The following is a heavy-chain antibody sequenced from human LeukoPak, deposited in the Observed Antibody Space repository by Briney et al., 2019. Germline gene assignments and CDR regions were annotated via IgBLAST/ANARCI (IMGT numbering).Heavy chain of an antibody. CDR1: GYTFTSYG. D-gene: IGHD2-2*01. CDR3: ARDRLGEKDVITIPAAD. Sequence: ASVKVSCKASGYTFTSYGISWVRQAPGQGLEWMGWFSAYNGNTNYAQKLRGRVTMTTDTSTSTAYMELRSLRSDDTAVYYCARDRLGEKDVITIPAADWGQGTLVTVSS. V-gene: IGHV1-18*01. CDR2: FSAYNGNT. J-gene: IGHJ4*02.